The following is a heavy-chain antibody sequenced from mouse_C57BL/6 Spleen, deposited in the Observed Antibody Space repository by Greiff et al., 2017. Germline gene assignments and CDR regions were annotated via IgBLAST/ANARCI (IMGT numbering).Heavy chain of an antibody. CDR3: ARKDYYYGSSYHFDV. V-gene: IGHV14-2*01. D-gene: IGHD1-1*01. J-gene: IGHJ1*03. Sequence: EVKLMESGAELVKPGASVKLSCTASGFNIKDYYMHWVKQRTEQGLEWIGRIDPEDGETKYAPKFQGKATITADTSSNTAYLQLSSLTSEDTAVYYCARKDYYYGSSYHFDVWGTGTTVTVSS. CDR2: IDPEDGET. CDR1: GFNIKDYY.